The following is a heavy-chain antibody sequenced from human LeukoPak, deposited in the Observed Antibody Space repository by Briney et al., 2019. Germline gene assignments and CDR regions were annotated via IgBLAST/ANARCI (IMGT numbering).Heavy chain of an antibody. Sequence: GGSLRLSCAHSEFIFSDHSMDWVRQGPGKGLQWVGHTTNKPNIYTTQYAASVKGRFTISRDNSNNTLYLQLNSLRVEDTAVYYCAKDHLPGIVVAGRDYWGQGTLVTVSS. D-gene: IGHD6-19*01. CDR2: TTNKPNIYTT. J-gene: IGHJ4*02. CDR3: AKDHLPGIVVAGRDY. V-gene: IGHV3-72*01. CDR1: EFIFSDHS.